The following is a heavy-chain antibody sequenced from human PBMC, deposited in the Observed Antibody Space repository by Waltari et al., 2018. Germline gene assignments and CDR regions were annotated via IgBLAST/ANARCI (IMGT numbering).Heavy chain of an antibody. J-gene: IGHJ4*02. D-gene: IGHD2-2*01. Sequence: EVQLLESGGGLVQPGGSLRLSCAASGFTFSSYAMSWVRQVPGKGREWVSAISGSGGSTYYTDSVKGRFTISRDNSKNTLYLQMNSLRAEDTAVYYCAKARYCSSTSCYGRIDYWGQGTLVTVSS. CDR1: GFTFSSYA. V-gene: IGHV3-23*01. CDR3: AKARYCSSTSCYGRIDY. CDR2: ISGSGGST.